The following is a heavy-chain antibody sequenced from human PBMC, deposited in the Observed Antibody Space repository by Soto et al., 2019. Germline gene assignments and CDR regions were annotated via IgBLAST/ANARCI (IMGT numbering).Heavy chain of an antibody. J-gene: IGHJ4*02. Sequence: EVQLLESGGDLVQPGGSLRLSCAASGFTFSTYAMRWVRQAPGQGLEWVSSITGSGDRTYYADSVKGRFTISRDNSQSTLHLQMNSLRAEDTAVYYCARMYSSSCDYWGQGTLVTVSS. D-gene: IGHD6-13*01. CDR1: GFTFSTYA. CDR3: ARMYSSSCDY. CDR2: ITGSGDRT. V-gene: IGHV3-23*01.